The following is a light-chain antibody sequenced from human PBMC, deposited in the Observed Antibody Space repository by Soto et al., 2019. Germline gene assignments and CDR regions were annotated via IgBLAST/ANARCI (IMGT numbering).Light chain of an antibody. V-gene: IGKV3-11*01. Sequence: EVVLTQFPANLSLSPGDRATLSCRASLSLSSYLTWYQQKPGQAPRLLFYDVSNRATGIPDRFTSSGSGTDFTLTISSLEPDDVATYYCQQYNALWYTFGQGTKV. J-gene: IGKJ2*01. CDR3: QQYNALWYT. CDR1: LSLSSY. CDR2: DVS.